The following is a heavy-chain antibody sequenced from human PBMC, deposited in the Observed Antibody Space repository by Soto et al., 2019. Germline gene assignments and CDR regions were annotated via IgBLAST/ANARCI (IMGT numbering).Heavy chain of an antibody. CDR2: ISGSGGSK. V-gene: IGHV3-23*01. J-gene: IGHJ4*02. CDR3: AREADFASSGYVLDY. Sequence: EVQLLESGGGLIQPGGSLRLSCAASGFTFSNYGMTWVRQAPGKGLEWVSVISGSGGSKYYADSVKGRFTISRDNSGNTLDLQMNSLRAEDTALYYCAREADFASSGYVLDYWGQGTLVTVSS. D-gene: IGHD3-22*01. CDR1: GFTFSNYG.